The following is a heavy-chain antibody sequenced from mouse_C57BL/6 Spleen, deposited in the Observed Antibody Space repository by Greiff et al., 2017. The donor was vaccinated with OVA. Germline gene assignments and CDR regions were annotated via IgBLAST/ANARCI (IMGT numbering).Heavy chain of an antibody. D-gene: IGHD2-4*01. Sequence: QVQLQQSGPELVKPGASVKISCKASGYTFTDYYINWVKQRPGQGLEWIGWIFPGSGSTYYNEKFKGKATLTVDKSSSTAHMLLSSLTSEDSAVYFCARRRDYDREGSFAYWGQGTLVTVSA. CDR1: GYTFTDYY. CDR3: ARRRDYDREGSFAY. CDR2: IFPGSGST. V-gene: IGHV1-75*01. J-gene: IGHJ3*01.